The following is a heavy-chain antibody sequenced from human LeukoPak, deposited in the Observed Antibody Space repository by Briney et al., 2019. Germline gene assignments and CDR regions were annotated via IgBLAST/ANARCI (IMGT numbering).Heavy chain of an antibody. CDR1: GGSISSYY. CDR2: IYYSGST. Sequence: PSETLSLTCTVSGGSISSYYWSWIRQPPGKGLEWIGYIYYSGSTNYNPSLKSRVTISVDTSKNQFSLKLSSVTAADTAVYYCARLATRLTMVRGVTRNWFDPWDQGTLVTVSS. J-gene: IGHJ5*02. D-gene: IGHD3-10*01. V-gene: IGHV4-59*08. CDR3: ARLATRLTMVRGVTRNWFDP.